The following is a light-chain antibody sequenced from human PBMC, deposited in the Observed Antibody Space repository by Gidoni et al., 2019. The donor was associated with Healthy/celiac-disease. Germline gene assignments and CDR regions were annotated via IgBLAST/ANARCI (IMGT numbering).Light chain of an antibody. V-gene: IGKV1-5*01. CDR3: QQYNSYSPWT. J-gene: IGKJ1*01. CDR1: QSILSW. Sequence: QMTQSPSTLSASVGDRVTITCRASQSILSWLAWYQQKPGKAPTLLIYDASSLESGVPSRFSGSGSGTEFTLTISSLQPDDFATYYCQQYNSYSPWTFGQGTKVEIK. CDR2: DAS.